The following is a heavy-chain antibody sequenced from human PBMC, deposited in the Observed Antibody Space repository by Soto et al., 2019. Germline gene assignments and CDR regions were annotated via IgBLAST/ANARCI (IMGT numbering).Heavy chain of an antibody. CDR1: GGSFSSHA. D-gene: IGHD2-8*01. Sequence: QVQLVQSGAEVRKPGSSVKVSCKASGGSFSSHAIGWVRQAPGQGLEWMGVITPRFRTPNYAQKFQGRVTITADESATTAFMELSSLTSDDTAVYYCARDRWMEDTDMSYGVYYGMDVWGQGTTVTVS. J-gene: IGHJ6*02. V-gene: IGHV1-69*01. CDR3: ARDRWMEDTDMSYGVYYGMDV. CDR2: ITPRFRTP.